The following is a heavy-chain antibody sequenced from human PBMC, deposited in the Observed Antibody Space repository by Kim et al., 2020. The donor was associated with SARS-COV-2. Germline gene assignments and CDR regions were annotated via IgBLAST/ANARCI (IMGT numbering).Heavy chain of an antibody. D-gene: IGHD2-2*01. Sequence: GGSLRLSCAASEFTFSTYWMYWVRQAPGKGLVWVSRIRSSGNSTNYADSVKGRFTISRDNAKNTLYLQMNSLRAEDTAVYYCARASSTSCACYYMDVWGKGTTVTVSS. CDR1: EFTFSTYW. CDR3: ARASSTSCACYYMDV. CDR2: IRSSGNST. V-gene: IGHV3-74*01. J-gene: IGHJ6*03.